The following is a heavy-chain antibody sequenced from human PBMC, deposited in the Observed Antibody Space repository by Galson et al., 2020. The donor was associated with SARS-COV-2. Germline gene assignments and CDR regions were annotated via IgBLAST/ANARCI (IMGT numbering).Heavy chain of an antibody. Sequence: SETLSLTCTVSGDSISSGGYYWSWIRQHPGKGLEWIGYIYYSGSTYYNPSLKSPFTISVDTSKNQFSLKLSSVTAADTAVYYCARTQTSGWIRGVMLYLDYWGQGTLVTVSS. CDR2: IYYSGST. CDR3: ARTQTSGWIRGVMLYLDY. J-gene: IGHJ4*02. D-gene: IGHD3-10*01. V-gene: IGHV4-31*01. CDR1: GDSISSGGYY.